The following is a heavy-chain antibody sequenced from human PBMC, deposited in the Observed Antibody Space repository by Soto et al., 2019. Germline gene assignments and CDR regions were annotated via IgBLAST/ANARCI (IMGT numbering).Heavy chain of an antibody. Sequence: QVQLVQSGAEVKKPGSSVKVSCKASGGTFSSYAISWVRQAPGQGLEWMGGIIPIFGTANYAQKFQGRVTITADESTSTAYMELSSLRSEDTAVYYCARRGYYYHSSGYASCGYWGQGNLGTVSS. CDR1: GGTFSSYA. J-gene: IGHJ4*02. CDR2: IIPIFGTA. D-gene: IGHD3-22*01. CDR3: ARRGYYYHSSGYASCGY. V-gene: IGHV1-69*01.